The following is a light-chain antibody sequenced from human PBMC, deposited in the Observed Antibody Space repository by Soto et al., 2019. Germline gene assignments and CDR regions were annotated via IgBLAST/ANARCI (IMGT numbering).Light chain of an antibody. CDR1: QSISSY. J-gene: IGKJ1*01. CDR2: AAS. V-gene: IGKV1-39*01. Sequence: DIQMTQSPSSLSASVGDRVTITCRASQSISSYLNWYQQKPGKAPKLLIYAASSLKSGVPSRVSGSGSGTDFTLTISSLQPEDFATYYCQRSYSTPWTFGQGTKVEIK. CDR3: QRSYSTPWT.